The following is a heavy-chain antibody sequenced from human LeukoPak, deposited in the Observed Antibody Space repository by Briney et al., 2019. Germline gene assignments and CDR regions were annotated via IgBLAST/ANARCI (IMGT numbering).Heavy chain of an antibody. Sequence: SETLSLTCTVSGGSIRSYYWSWIRQPPGKGLEWIGYIYYSGSTKFNPSLKSRVSKSLDTSGNQFSLKLTSVTAADTAVYYCACYSSPGGWGVFDYWGQGTLVTVSS. CDR1: GGSIRSYY. D-gene: IGHD2-2*02. V-gene: IGHV4-59*08. CDR2: IYYSGST. CDR3: ACYSSPGGWGVFDY. J-gene: IGHJ4*02.